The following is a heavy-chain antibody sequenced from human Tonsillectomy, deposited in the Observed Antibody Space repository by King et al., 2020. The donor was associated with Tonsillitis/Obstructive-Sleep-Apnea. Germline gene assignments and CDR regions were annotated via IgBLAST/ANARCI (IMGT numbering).Heavy chain of an antibody. CDR2: ISYSGNNK. Sequence: VQLVESGGGVVQPGRSLRLSCAASGFTFTTYTMHWVRQAPGKGLEWVAVISYSGNNKYYADSVKGRLTISRDNSNNTLYLQMNGLRTEDTAVYYCARLGWGIPFWGHGTLVTVSS. V-gene: IGHV3-30*04. J-gene: IGHJ4*01. D-gene: IGHD3-16*01. CDR1: GFTFTTYT. CDR3: ARLGWGIPF.